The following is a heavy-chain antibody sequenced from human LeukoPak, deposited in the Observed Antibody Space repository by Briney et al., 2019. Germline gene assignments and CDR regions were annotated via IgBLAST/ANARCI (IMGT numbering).Heavy chain of an antibody. CDR2: ISPTGSTT. CDR3: ARGPNSNWSGLDF. V-gene: IGHV3-74*01. J-gene: IGHJ4*02. D-gene: IGHD6-6*01. Sequence: GGSLRLSCTASGFSFSGHWMHWARQLPGKGRVWVSRISPTGSTTSYADSVKGRFAVSRDNAKNTLYLQVNNLRAEDTAVYYCARGPNSNWSGLDFWGQGTLLTVSS. CDR1: GFSFSGHW.